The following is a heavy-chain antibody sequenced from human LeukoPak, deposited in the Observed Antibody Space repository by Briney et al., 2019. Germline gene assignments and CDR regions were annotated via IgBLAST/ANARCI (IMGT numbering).Heavy chain of an antibody. CDR3: ARESAAPSSRAYYYYYYYMDV. CDR1: GGSISSYY. CDR2: IYTSGST. V-gene: IGHV4-4*07. J-gene: IGHJ6*03. Sequence: PSETLSLTCTVSGGSISSYYWSWIRQPAGKGLEWIGRIYTSGSTNYNPSLKSRVTISVDTSKNQFSLKLSSVTAADTAVYYCARESAAPSSRAYYYYYYYMDVWGKGTTVTVSS. D-gene: IGHD6-6*01.